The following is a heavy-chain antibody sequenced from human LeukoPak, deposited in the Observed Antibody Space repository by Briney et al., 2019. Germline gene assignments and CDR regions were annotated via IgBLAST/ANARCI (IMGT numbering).Heavy chain of an antibody. V-gene: IGHV3-7*01. CDR1: GFTFSSYW. Sequence: GGSLRLSCAASGFTFSSYWMSWVRQAPGKGLEWVANIKQDGSETYSVDSVRGRFTISRDNSKNTLYLQMNSLRAEDTAVYYCASTYRSGSREGDYWGQGTLVTVSS. CDR2: IKQDGSET. J-gene: IGHJ4*02. CDR3: ASTYRSGSREGDY. D-gene: IGHD1-26*01.